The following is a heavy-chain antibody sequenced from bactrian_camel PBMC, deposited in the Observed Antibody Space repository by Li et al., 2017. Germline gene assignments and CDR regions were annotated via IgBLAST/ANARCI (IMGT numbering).Heavy chain of an antibody. V-gene: IGHV3-2*01. CDR3: ATVRMGWVSGSYEYAY. CDR1: GFNPGFTFSSYY. Sequence: HVQLVESGGGSVLSGGSLRLSCAVSGFNPGFTFSSYYMVRVRQAPGKGLEWVSSIFSDGSETYYAESVKGRFDMSRDSAKNTLFLQMTSLKTEDTAVYYCATVRMGWVSGSYEYAYWGQGTQVTVS. J-gene: IGHJ4*01. CDR2: IFSDGSET. D-gene: IGHD5*01.